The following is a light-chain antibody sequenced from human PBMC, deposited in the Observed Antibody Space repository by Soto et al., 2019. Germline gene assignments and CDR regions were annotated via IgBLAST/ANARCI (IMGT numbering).Light chain of an antibody. V-gene: IGKV1-6*01. Sequence: AVQMTQSPSSLSASVGDRVTITCRASQGIRNDLGWYQQKPGKAPKLLIYATSSLQSGVPTRFSGSGSGTDFTLTISSLQPEDFATYYCLQYYNYPWTFGQGTKVEIK. J-gene: IGKJ1*01. CDR2: ATS. CDR1: QGIRND. CDR3: LQYYNYPWT.